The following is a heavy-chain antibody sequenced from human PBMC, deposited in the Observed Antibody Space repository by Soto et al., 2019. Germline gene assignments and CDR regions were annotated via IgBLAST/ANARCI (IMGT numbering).Heavy chain of an antibody. D-gene: IGHD3-22*01. J-gene: IGHJ4*02. CDR1: GFTVSSNY. CDR2: IYTDDST. Sequence: PGGSLRLSCAASGFTVSSNYMSWVRQAPGKGLEWLSVIYTDDSTYYADSVKGRFTISRDNAKNTLYLQMNSLRAEDTAVYYCAKRVGYYDSSGPGYFAYWGQGTLVTVSS. CDR3: AKRVGYYDSSGPGYFAY. V-gene: IGHV3-53*01.